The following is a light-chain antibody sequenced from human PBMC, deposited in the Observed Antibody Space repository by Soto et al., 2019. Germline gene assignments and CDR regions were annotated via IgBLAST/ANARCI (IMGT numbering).Light chain of an antibody. J-gene: IGKJ1*01. Sequence: EIVMTQSPATLSLSPGERATLSCRASQSVSSNLAWYRQKPGQAPRLLIYGASTRATGIPARFSGSRSGTEFTLTISSLQSEDFAVYYCQQYNNWPPGTFGQGTKVEIK. V-gene: IGKV3-15*01. CDR3: QQYNNWPPGT. CDR2: GAS. CDR1: QSVSSN.